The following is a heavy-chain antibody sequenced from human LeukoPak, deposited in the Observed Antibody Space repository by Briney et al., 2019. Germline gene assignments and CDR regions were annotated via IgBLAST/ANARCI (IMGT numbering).Heavy chain of an antibody. CDR2: IYYSGST. Sequence: PSETLSLTCTVSGGSISSSSYYWGWIRQPPGKGLEWIGSIYYSGSTYYNPSLKSRVTISVNTSKNQFTLKLSSVTAADTAVYYCARIPKTDGYGSGSHYGGGVYYWGQGTLVTVSS. J-gene: IGHJ4*02. V-gene: IGHV4-39*01. CDR3: ARIPKTDGYGSGSHYGGGVYY. D-gene: IGHD3-10*01. CDR1: GGSISSSSYY.